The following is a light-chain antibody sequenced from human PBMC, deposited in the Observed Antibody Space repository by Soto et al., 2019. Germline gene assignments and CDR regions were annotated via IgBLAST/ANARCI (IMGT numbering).Light chain of an antibody. Sequence: QSVLTQPPSASGTPGQRVTISCSGSSSNIGSDYVYWYQQFPGTAPKLLIYRNNQRPSGVPDRFSGSKSGTSASLAISGLRSEYEADYSCAAWDDSLTGYVFGTVTKVTVL. CDR3: AAWDDSLTGYV. CDR2: RNN. V-gene: IGLV1-47*01. CDR1: SSNIGSDY. J-gene: IGLJ1*01.